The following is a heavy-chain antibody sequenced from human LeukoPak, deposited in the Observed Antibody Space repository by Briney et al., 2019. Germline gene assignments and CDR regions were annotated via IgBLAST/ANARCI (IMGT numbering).Heavy chain of an antibody. V-gene: IGHV1-69*06. D-gene: IGHD5-24*01. CDR2: IIPIFGTA. J-gene: IGHJ6*03. CDR1: GGTFSSYA. Sequence: ASVKVSCKASGGTFSSYAISWVRQAPGQGLEWMGGIIPIFGTANYAQKFQGRVTITADKSTSTAYMELSSLRSEDTAVYYCARDFGRDGYNHCYYYYMDVWGKGTTVTVSS. CDR3: ARDFGRDGYNHCYYYYMDV.